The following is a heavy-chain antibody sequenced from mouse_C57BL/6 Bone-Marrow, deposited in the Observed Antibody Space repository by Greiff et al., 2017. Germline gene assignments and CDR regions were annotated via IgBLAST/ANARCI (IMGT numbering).Heavy chain of an antibody. D-gene: IGHD2-3*01. J-gene: IGHJ3*01. CDR3: TRSPRWAWFAY. Sequence: VQLQQSGAELVRPGASVTLSCKASGYTFTDYEMHWVKQTPVHGLEWIGAIDPETGGTAYNQKFKGKAILTADKSSSTAYMELRSLPSEDSAVYYCTRSPRWAWFAYWGQGTLVTVSA. V-gene: IGHV1-15*01. CDR1: GYTFTDYE. CDR2: IDPETGGT.